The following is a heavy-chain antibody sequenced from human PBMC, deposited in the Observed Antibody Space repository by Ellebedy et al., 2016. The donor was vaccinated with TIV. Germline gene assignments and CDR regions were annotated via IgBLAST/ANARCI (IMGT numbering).Heavy chain of an antibody. Sequence: ASVKVSCXASGYTFTGYYMHWVRQAPGQGLEWMGWINPNSGGTNYAQKFQGWVTMTRDTSISTAYMELSRLRSDDTAVYYCARDRGYSYGHFDYWGQGTLVTVSS. CDR3: ARDRGYSYGHFDY. J-gene: IGHJ4*02. D-gene: IGHD5-18*01. CDR1: GYTFTGYY. V-gene: IGHV1-2*04. CDR2: INPNSGGT.